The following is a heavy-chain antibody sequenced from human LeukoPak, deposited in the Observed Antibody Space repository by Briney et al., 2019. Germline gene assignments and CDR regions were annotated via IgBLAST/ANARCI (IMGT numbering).Heavy chain of an antibody. CDR2: ISAYNGNT. J-gene: IGHJ5*02. CDR3: ARAGDSSGYHTGWFDP. Sequence: GASVKVSCKASGYTFTSYGISWVRQAPGQGLEWMGWISAYNGNTNYAQKLQGRVTMTTDTSTSTAYMELRSLRSDDTAVYYCARAGDSSGYHTGWFDPWGQGTLVTVSS. D-gene: IGHD3-22*01. CDR1: GYTFTSYG. V-gene: IGHV1-18*01.